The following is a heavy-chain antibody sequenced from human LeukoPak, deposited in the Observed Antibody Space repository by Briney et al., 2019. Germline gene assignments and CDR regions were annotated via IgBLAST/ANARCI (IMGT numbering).Heavy chain of an antibody. D-gene: IGHD5-18*01. CDR3: ARDPTVGYSYGYLFDY. CDR2: IYSGGST. V-gene: IGHV3-66*01. CDR1: GFTVSSNY. Sequence: GGSLRLSCAASGFTVSSNYMSWVRQAPGKGLEWVSVIYSGGSTYYADSVKGRFTISRDNSKNTLYLQMNSLRAEDTAVYYCARDPTVGYSYGYLFDYWGQGTQVTVSS. J-gene: IGHJ4*02.